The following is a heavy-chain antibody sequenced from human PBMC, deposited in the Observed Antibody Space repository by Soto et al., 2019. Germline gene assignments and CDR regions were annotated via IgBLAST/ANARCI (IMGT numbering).Heavy chain of an antibody. Sequence: PGESLKISCKGSGYSFTSYWIGWVRQMPGKGLEWMGIIYPGDSDTRYSPSFQGQVTISADKSISTAYLQWSSLKASDTAMYYCARFLRDPYYYYGMDVWGQGTTVTVSS. J-gene: IGHJ6*02. CDR2: IYPGDSDT. D-gene: IGHD3-10*01. CDR1: GYSFTSYW. V-gene: IGHV5-51*01. CDR3: ARFLRDPYYYYGMDV.